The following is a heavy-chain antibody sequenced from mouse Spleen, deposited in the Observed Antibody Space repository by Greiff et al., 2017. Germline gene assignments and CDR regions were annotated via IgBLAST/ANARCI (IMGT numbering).Heavy chain of an antibody. CDR2: IDPENGDT. D-gene: IGHD1-1*01. V-gene: IGHV14-4*01. J-gene: IGHJ2*01. Sequence: EVKLMESGAELVRPGASVKLSCTASGFNIKDDYMHWVKQRPEQGLEWIGWIDPENGDTEYASKFQGKATITADTSSNTAYLQLSSLTSEDTAVYYCTTGNYYGSSYADYWGQGTTLTVSS. CDR3: TTGNYYGSSYADY. CDR1: GFNIKDDY.